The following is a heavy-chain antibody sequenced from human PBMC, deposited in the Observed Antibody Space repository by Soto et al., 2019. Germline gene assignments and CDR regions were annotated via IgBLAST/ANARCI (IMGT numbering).Heavy chain of an antibody. CDR2: MSPNNGNT. CDR1: GYTFTSYD. J-gene: IGHJ4*02. V-gene: IGHV1-8*01. CDR3: ARHYDFWSGYYYYFDY. D-gene: IGHD3-3*01. Sequence: ASVKVSCKASGYTFTSYDINWVRQATGQGLEWMGWMSPNNGNTDYAQKFQGRVTMTRNTSTSTAYMELSSLRSEDTAVYYCARHYDFWSGYYYYFDYWGQGTLVTVSS.